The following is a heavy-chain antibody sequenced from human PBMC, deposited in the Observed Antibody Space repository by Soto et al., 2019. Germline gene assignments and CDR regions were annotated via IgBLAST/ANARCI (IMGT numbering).Heavy chain of an antibody. V-gene: IGHV3-23*01. CDR2: ISGSGGST. Sequence: EVQLLESGGGLVQPGGSLRLSCAASGFTFSSYAMSWVRQAPGKGLEWVSAISGSGGSTYYADSVKGRFTISRDNSKNTLYLQMNSLRAEDTAVYYCAKDLDIVVVPAAMYPLDYWGQGTLVTVSS. D-gene: IGHD2-2*03. J-gene: IGHJ4*02. CDR1: GFTFSSYA. CDR3: AKDLDIVVVPAAMYPLDY.